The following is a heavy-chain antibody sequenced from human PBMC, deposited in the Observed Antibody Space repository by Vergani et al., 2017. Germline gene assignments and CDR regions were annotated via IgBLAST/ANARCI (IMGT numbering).Heavy chain of an antibody. V-gene: IGHV3-23*04. CDR3: AKDREGGYSYGNFDY. Sequence: EVQLVESGGGLVKRGGSLRLSCAASGFTFSSYSMNWVRQAPGEGLEWVSAISGSGGSTYYADSVKGRFTISRDNSKNTLYLQMNSLRAEDTAVYYCAKDREGGYSYGNFDYWGQGTLVTVSS. J-gene: IGHJ4*02. D-gene: IGHD5-18*01. CDR2: ISGSGGST. CDR1: GFTFSSYS.